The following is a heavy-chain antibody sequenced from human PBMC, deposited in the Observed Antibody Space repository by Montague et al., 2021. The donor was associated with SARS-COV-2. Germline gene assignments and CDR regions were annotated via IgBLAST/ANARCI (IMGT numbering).Heavy chain of an antibody. Sequence: TLSLTCTVSGGSISSGGYYWSWIRQPAGKGLEWIGRIYTSGSTNYNPSLKSRVTISVDTSKNQFSLKLSSVTAADTAVYYCARVPPYYYDSSGYYSGAFDIWGQGTMVTVSS. CDR2: IYTSGST. J-gene: IGHJ3*02. CDR3: ARVPPYYYDSSGYYSGAFDI. V-gene: IGHV4-61*02. D-gene: IGHD3-22*01. CDR1: GGSISSGGYY.